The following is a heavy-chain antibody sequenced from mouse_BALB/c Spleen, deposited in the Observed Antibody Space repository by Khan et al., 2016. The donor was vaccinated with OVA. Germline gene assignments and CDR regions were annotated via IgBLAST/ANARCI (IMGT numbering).Heavy chain of an antibody. D-gene: IGHD2-4*01. Sequence: EVELVESGGGLVQPGGSLKLSCAASGFTFSSYTMSWVRQTPEKRLEWVAYISNGGGSTYYPDTVKGRFTLSRDNAKNTLYLQMSSLKAEDTAMYYCARQGDYAYYFDYWGQGTTLTVSS. CDR2: ISNGGGST. CDR1: GFTFSSYT. CDR3: ARQGDYAYYFDY. V-gene: IGHV5-12-2*01. J-gene: IGHJ2*01.